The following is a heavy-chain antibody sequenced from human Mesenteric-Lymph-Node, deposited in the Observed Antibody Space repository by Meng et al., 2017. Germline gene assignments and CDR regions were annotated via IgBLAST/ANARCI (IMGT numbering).Heavy chain of an antibody. Sequence: QVQLQQWGAGLLKPSETLSLTCAVHGGSFSGYYWSWIRQPPGKGLEWIGEINHSGSTNYNPSLKSRVTISVDTSKNQFSLKLSSVTAADTAVYCCARGGGNSWYIDYWGQGTLVTVSS. CDR3: ARGGGNSWYIDY. CDR1: GGSFSGYY. D-gene: IGHD6-13*01. V-gene: IGHV4-34*01. J-gene: IGHJ4*02. CDR2: INHSGST.